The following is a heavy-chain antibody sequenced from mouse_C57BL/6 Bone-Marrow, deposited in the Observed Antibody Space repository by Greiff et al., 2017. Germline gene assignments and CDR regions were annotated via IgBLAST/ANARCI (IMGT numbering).Heavy chain of an antibody. D-gene: IGHD2-4*01. CDR3: AKHGGYDYDGPWYFDV. Sequence: VQLQQSGPGLVAPSQRLSITCTVSGFSLTSYGVDWVRQPPGKGLEWLGVIWGGGSTNYNSALMSKLSICTDNSKSQVFLKRNSLQSDDTAMYYCAKHGGYDYDGPWYFDVWGTGTTVTVSS. CDR1: GFSLTSYG. CDR2: IWGGGST. V-gene: IGHV2-9*01. J-gene: IGHJ1*03.